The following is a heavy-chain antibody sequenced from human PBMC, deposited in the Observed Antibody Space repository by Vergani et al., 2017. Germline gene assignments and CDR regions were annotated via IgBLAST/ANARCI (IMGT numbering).Heavy chain of an antibody. J-gene: IGHJ3*02. CDR2: IYTSGRT. CDR1: GGSISSGSYY. D-gene: IGHD2-2*01. Sequence: QVQLQQWGAGLLKPSETLSLTCAVYGGSISSGSYYWSWIRQPAGKGLEWIGRIYTSGRTNYNPSLKSRVTISVDTSKNQFSLKLSSVTAADTAVYYCARDPRYCSSTSCYPNDAFDIWGQGTMVTVSS. V-gene: IGHV4-61*02. CDR3: ARDPRYCSSTSCYPNDAFDI.